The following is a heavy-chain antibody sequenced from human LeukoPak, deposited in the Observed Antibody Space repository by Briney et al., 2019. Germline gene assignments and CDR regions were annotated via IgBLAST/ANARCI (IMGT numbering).Heavy chain of an antibody. CDR2: ISGSGGST. CDR3: AKFPYYYGSGSWDY. D-gene: IGHD3-10*01. V-gene: IGHV3-23*01. J-gene: IGHJ4*02. Sequence: PGGSLRLSCAASGFTFSSYAMSWVRQAPGKGLEWVSAISGSGGSTYYADSVKGRFTISRDNSMNTLYLQMNSLRAEDTAVYYCAKFPYYYGSGSWDYWGQGTLVTVSS. CDR1: GFTFSSYA.